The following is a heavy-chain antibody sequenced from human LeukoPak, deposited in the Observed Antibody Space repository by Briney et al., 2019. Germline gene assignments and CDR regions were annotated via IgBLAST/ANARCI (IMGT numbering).Heavy chain of an antibody. D-gene: IGHD4-17*01. J-gene: IGHJ4*02. CDR1: GGSISSSSYY. CDR2: IYYSGST. CDR3: ARSAYGDYGEYYFDY. V-gene: IGHV4-39*07. Sequence: SETLSLTCTVSGGSISSSSYYWGWIRQPPGKGLEWIGSIYYSGSTYYNPSLKSRVTISVDRSKNQFSLKLSSVTAADTAVYYCARSAYGDYGEYYFDYWGQGTLVTVSS.